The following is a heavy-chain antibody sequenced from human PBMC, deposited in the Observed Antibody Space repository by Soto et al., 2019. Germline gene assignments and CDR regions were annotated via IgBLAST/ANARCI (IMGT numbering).Heavy chain of an antibody. D-gene: IGHD2-2*01. CDR2: ISSSSSYI. CDR1: GFTFSSYS. CDR3: ARDLREYGLGVVVPAAMSGYYYYYYMDV. V-gene: IGHV3-21*01. Sequence: GGSLRLSCAASGFTFSSYSMNWVRQAPGKGLEWVSSISSSSSYIYYADSVKGRFTISRDNAKNSLYLQMNSLRAEDTAVYYCARDLREYGLGVVVPAAMSGYYYYYYMDVWGKGTTVTVSS. J-gene: IGHJ6*03.